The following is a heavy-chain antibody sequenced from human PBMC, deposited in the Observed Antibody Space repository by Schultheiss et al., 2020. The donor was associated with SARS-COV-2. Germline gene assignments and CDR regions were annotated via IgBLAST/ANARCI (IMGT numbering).Heavy chain of an antibody. Sequence: GGSLRLSCAASGFTFSSHSINWIRQAPGKGLEWISYISFGSTNIFYADSVKGRFTISRDNAKNSLYLQMNSLRAEDTAVYYCARSLWTAAVWGKGTTVTVSS. D-gene: IGHD3/OR15-3a*01. J-gene: IGHJ6*04. CDR3: ARSLWTAAV. CDR1: GFTFSSHS. V-gene: IGHV3-48*04. CDR2: ISFGSTNI.